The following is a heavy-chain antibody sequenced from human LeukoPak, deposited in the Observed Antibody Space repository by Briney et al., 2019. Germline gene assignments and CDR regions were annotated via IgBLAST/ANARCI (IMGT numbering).Heavy chain of an antibody. CDR2: ISGSGGST. D-gene: IGHD6-6*01. V-gene: IGHV3-23*01. J-gene: IGHJ4*02. CDR3: AKGVIAARPYGPFDY. Sequence: GGSLRLSCAASGFTFSSYAMSWVRQAPGKGLEWVSGISGSGGSTYYADSLKGRFTISRDNSKNTLDLQMSSLRAEDTALYYCAKGVIAARPYGPFDYWGQGTLVTVSS. CDR1: GFTFSSYA.